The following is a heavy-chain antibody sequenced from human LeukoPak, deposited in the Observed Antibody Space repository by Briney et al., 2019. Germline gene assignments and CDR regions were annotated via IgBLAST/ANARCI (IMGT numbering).Heavy chain of an antibody. V-gene: IGHV3-23*01. J-gene: IGHJ6*03. Sequence: GGSLRLSCAASGFTFRRYAMTWVRQAPGKGLEWVSAVSGSGANTYYADSVKGRFTISRDNSKNTLYLQMNSLRAEDTAVYYCASQVGSGWTNYYYYYMDVWGKGTTVTVSS. CDR3: ASQVGSGWTNYYYYYMDV. D-gene: IGHD6-19*01. CDR2: VSGSGANT. CDR1: GFTFRRYA.